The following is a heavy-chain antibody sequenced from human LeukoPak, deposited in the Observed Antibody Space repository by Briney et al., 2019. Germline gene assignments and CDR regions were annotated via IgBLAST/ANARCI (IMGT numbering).Heavy chain of an antibody. V-gene: IGHV4-38-2*01. D-gene: IGHD3-22*01. CDR2: IYHSGST. CDR1: GYSISSGYY. CDR3: ARGGLYYYDSSGYYYLNWFDP. J-gene: IGHJ5*02. Sequence: SESLSLXCAVSGYSISSGYYWGWIRQPPGKGLEWIGSIYHSGSTYYNPSLKSRVTISVDTSKNQFSLKLSSVTAADTAVYYCARGGLYYYDSSGYYYLNWFDPWGQGTLVTVSS.